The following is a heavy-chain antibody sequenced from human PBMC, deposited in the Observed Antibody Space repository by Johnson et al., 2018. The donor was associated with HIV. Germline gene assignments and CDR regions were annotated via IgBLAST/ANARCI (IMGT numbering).Heavy chain of an antibody. Sequence: VQLVESGGGVVRPGESLRLSCAASGFTFDDYDMSWVRQAPGQGLEWVGRIKSKTDGGATDYAAPVKGRFTISRDYSRNTLYLQMNSLRAEDTAVYYCARSRDYCDTSGYYDAFDIWGQGTMVTVSS. V-gene: IGHV3-15*01. J-gene: IGHJ3*02. CDR2: IKSKTDGGAT. D-gene: IGHD3-22*01. CDR3: ARSRDYCDTSGYYDAFDI. CDR1: GFTFDDYD.